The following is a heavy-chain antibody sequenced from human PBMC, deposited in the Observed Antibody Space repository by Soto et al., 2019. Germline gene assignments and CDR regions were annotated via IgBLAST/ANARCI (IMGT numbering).Heavy chain of an antibody. CDR3: AATAHNVLRYFDWLLWEDYYYYGMDV. V-gene: IGHV1-58*01. CDR2: IVVGSGNT. D-gene: IGHD3-9*01. Sequence: GASVKVSCKASGFTFTSSAVQWVRQARGQRLEWIGWIVVGSGNTNYAQKFQERVTITRDMSTSTAYMELSSLRSEDTAVYYCAATAHNVLRYFDWLLWEDYYYYGMDVWGQGTTVTVSS. CDR1: GFTFTSSA. J-gene: IGHJ6*02.